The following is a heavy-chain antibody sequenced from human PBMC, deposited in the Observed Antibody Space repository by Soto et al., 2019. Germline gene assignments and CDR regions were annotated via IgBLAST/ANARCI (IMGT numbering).Heavy chain of an antibody. CDR1: GFSLSNPRLG. CDR2: VLSSDEK. D-gene: IGHD3-10*01. V-gene: IGHV2-26*01. J-gene: IGHJ4*02. CDR3: ARTVHGSGRYEFDY. Sequence: QVTLKESGPVLVKPTETLTLTCTVSGFSLSNPRLGVSWIRQPPGKALEWLAHVLSSDEKSFSRSLKSRLTVSKDTSESQVVLTMTNMDPVDTATYYCARTVHGSGRYEFDYWGQGTLVTVSS.